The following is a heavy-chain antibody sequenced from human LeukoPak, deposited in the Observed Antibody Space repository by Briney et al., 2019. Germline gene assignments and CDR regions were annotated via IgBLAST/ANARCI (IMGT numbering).Heavy chain of an antibody. Sequence: ASVKVSCKASGYTFTRYYMNWVGQAPGQGREGMGWINHKSGGTNYAKKFQGRVNMTRDTSISTAYMELSTLRSDDTPVYYCARPMATISPSFDYWGQGTLVTVSS. CDR2: INHKSGGT. V-gene: IGHV1-2*02. CDR3: ARPMATISPSFDY. D-gene: IGHD5-24*01. CDR1: GYTFTRYY. J-gene: IGHJ4*02.